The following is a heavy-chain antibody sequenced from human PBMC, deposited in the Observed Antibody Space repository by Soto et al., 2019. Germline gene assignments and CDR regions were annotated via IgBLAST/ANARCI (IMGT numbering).Heavy chain of an antibody. Sequence: EVQLVESGGGLVQPGGSLRLSCAASGFIFSDHYMDWVRQAPGKGLEWVGRIRNKANSYTTEYAASVKGRFTISRDDSKNSLYLQMNSLRTEDTALYYCSRAGILTTPHYFDYWGQGTLVSVSP. D-gene: IGHD4-4*01. CDR2: IRNKANSYTT. CDR3: SRAGILTTPHYFDY. CDR1: GFIFSDHY. V-gene: IGHV3-72*01. J-gene: IGHJ4*02.